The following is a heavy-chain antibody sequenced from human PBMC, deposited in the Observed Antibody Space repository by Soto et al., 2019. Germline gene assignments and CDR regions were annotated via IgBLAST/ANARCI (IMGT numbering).Heavy chain of an antibody. CDR2: IYYSGST. V-gene: IGHV4-31*03. CDR3: ARDAGARYYFDY. CDR1: GGSISSGGYY. Sequence: SETLSLTCTVSGGSISSGGYYWSWIRQHPGKGLEWIGYIYYSGSTYYNPSLKSRVTISVDTSKNQFSLKLSSVTAADTAVYYCARDAGARYYFDYWGQGTLVTVSS. J-gene: IGHJ4*02. D-gene: IGHD1-1*01.